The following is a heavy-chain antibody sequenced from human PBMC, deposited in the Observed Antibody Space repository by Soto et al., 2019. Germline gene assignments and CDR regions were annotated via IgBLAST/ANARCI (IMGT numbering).Heavy chain of an antibody. Sequence: GVSLRLSCAASGFTFSSYWMSWVRQAPGKGLEWVANIKQDGSEKYYVDSVKGRFTISRDNAKNSLYLQMNSLRAEDTAVYYCARGRGYSSSWYWFDPWGKGTLVTVSS. CDR2: IKQDGSEK. CDR1: GFTFSSYW. V-gene: IGHV3-7*01. D-gene: IGHD6-13*01. CDR3: ARGRGYSSSWYWFDP. J-gene: IGHJ5*02.